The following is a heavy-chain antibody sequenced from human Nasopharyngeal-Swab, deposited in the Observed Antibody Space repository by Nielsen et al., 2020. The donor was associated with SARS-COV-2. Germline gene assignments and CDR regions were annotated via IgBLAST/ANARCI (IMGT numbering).Heavy chain of an antibody. J-gene: IGHJ3*02. Sequence: GESLKISCKGSGYSFTSYWISWVRQMPGKGLEWMGRIDPSDSYTNYSPSFQGHVTISADKSISTAYLQWSSLKASDTAMYYCASSDIVATFDAFDIWGQGTMVTVSS. V-gene: IGHV5-10-1*01. CDR1: GYSFTSYW. CDR3: ASSDIVATFDAFDI. CDR2: IDPSDSYT. D-gene: IGHD5-12*01.